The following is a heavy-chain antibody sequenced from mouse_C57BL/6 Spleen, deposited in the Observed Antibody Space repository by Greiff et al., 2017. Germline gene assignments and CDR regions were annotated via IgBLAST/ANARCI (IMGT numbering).Heavy chain of an antibody. CDR2: ISSGSSTI. D-gene: IGHD1-1*01. J-gene: IGHJ2*01. V-gene: IGHV5-17*01. CDR3: ARRDYYGSRGNYFDY. Sequence: EVKLQESGGGLVKPGGSLKLSCAASGFTFSDYGMHWVRQAPEKGLEWVAYISSGSSTIYYADTVKGRFTISRDNAKNTLFLQMTRLRSEDTAMYYCARRDYYGSRGNYFDYWGQGTTLTVSS. CDR1: GFTFSDYG.